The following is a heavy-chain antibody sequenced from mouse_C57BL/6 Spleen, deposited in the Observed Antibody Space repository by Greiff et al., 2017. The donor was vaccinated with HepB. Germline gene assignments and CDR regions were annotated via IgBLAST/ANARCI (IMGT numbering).Heavy chain of an antibody. V-gene: IGHV5-6*01. CDR3: ARLHGTSFAY. J-gene: IGHJ3*01. D-gene: IGHD1-1*01. CDR2: ISSGGSYT. CDR1: GFTFSSYG. Sequence: EVQGVESGGDLVKPGGSLKLSCAASGFTFSSYGMSWVRQTPDKRLEWIATISSGGSYTYYPDSVKGRFTISRDNAKNTLYLQMSSLKSEDTAMYYCARLHGTSFAYWGQGTLVTVSA.